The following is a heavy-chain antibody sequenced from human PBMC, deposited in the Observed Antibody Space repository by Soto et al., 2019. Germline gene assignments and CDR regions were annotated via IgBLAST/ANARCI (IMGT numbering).Heavy chain of an antibody. V-gene: IGHV4-34*01. J-gene: IGHJ3*02. CDR1: GGSFIGYY. Sequence: PSETLSLTCAVYGGSFIGYYCSCIRHPPWKGLEWIVEINHSGSTNYNPSLKSRVTISVDTSKNQFSLKLSSVTAADTAVYYCARTGYSSGWYKAAFDIWGQRTMVTVSS. CDR3: ARTGYSSGWYKAAFDI. D-gene: IGHD6-19*01. CDR2: INHSGST.